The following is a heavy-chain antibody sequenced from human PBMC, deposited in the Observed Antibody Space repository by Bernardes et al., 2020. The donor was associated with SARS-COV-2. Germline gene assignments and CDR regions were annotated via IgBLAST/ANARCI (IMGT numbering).Heavy chain of an antibody. D-gene: IGHD6-13*01. J-gene: IGHJ4*02. CDR2: INHSGST. Sequence: SETLPLTCAVYGGSFSGSYWSWIRQPPGQGLEWIGEINHSGSTNYNPSLKSRVTISVDTSKNQFSLKLSSVTAADTAVYYCASYGYIAAAGFDYWGQGTLVTVSS. CDR1: GGSFSGSY. CDR3: ASYGYIAAAGFDY. V-gene: IGHV4-34*01.